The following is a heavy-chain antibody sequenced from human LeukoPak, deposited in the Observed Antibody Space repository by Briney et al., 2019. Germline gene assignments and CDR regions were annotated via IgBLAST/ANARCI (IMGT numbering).Heavy chain of an antibody. CDR3: ARFWRRYHWDGSGYYDY. Sequence: ASEKVSCKASGYIFTNYYIHWVRQAPGQGIEWMGIMNPSGGTTSYAQEFQGRVTMTRDTSTTTVSMELSSLRSGDSGMYYCARFWRRYHWDGSGYYDYWGQGTLVTVSS. CDR2: MNPSGGTT. V-gene: IGHV1-46*01. CDR1: GYIFTNYY. D-gene: IGHD3-22*01. J-gene: IGHJ4*02.